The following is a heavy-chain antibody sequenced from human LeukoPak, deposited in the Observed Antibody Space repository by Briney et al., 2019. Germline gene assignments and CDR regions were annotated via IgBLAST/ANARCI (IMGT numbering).Heavy chain of an antibody. CDR1: GYTFIGHY. D-gene: IGHD3/OR15-3a*01. Sequence: ASVKVSCKASGYTFIGHYIHWVRQAPGQGLEWMGWMNPGSGGTNYAKRLQDRLTMNRDTSITTAYMELSRLTSDDTAIYYCARIMEYYDFTPRGFDIWGQGTMVAVSS. CDR2: MNPGSGGT. CDR3: ARIMEYYDFTPRGFDI. J-gene: IGHJ3*02. V-gene: IGHV1-2*02.